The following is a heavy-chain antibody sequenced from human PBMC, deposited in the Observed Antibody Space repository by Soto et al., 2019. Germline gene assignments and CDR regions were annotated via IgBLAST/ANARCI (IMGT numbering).Heavy chain of an antibody. D-gene: IGHD3-10*01. V-gene: IGHV3-23*01. J-gene: IGHJ4*02. CDR3: AKKVNSGSGSQYFDY. Sequence: GGSLRLTCAASGFTFSSYSMSWVRQAPGKGLEWVSGFRSSGDDGTTYYADSAKGRFTISRDNSKNTLFLQMNRLRAEDTAIYYCAKKVNSGSGSQYFDYRGQGTLVTVSS. CDR2: FRSSGDDGTT. CDR1: GFTFSSYS.